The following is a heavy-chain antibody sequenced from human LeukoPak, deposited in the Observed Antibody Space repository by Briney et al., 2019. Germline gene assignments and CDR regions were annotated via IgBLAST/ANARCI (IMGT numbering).Heavy chain of an antibody. Sequence: SETLSLTCTVSGRSISSSGYYCGWIRQPPGKGLEWIGTIYYRWTTYYNPSLKSRLTISVDTSKNQFSLNLNSVTAADTAVYYCAIQTGSGLFILPGGQGTLVTVSS. CDR2: IYYRWTT. CDR1: GRSISSSGYY. V-gene: IGHV4-39*01. D-gene: IGHD3/OR15-3a*01. J-gene: IGHJ4*02. CDR3: AIQTGSGLFILP.